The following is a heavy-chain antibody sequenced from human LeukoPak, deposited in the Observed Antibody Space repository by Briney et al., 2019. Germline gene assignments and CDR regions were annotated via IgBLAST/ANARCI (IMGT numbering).Heavy chain of an antibody. CDR2: INHSGST. CDR3: ARTTEGGYTYGYFYYYYMDV. V-gene: IGHV4-39*07. D-gene: IGHD5-18*01. Sequence: SETLSLTCTVSGGSISSSSYYWSWIRQPPGKGLEWIGEINHSGSTNYNPSLKSRVTISVDTSKNQFSLKLYSVTAADTAVYYCARTTEGGYTYGYFYYYYMDVWGKGTTVTVSS. CDR1: GGSISSSSYY. J-gene: IGHJ6*03.